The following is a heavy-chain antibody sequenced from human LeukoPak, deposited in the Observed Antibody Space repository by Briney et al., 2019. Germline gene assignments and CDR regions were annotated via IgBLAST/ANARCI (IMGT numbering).Heavy chain of an antibody. CDR1: GFTVSSNY. CDR2: IYSGGST. Sequence: PGGSLRLSCAASGFTVSSNYMSWVRQAPGKGLEWVSVIYSGGSTYYADSVKGRFTISRDNSKNTLYLQMNSLRAEDTAVYYCARARSGYLWAFDIWGQGTMVTVSS. D-gene: IGHD2-21*01. J-gene: IGHJ3*02. CDR3: ARARSGYLWAFDI. V-gene: IGHV3-53*01.